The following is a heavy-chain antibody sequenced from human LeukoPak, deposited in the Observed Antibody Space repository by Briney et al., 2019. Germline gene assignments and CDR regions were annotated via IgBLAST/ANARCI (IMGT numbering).Heavy chain of an antibody. J-gene: IGHJ3*02. CDR3: ARDLPYGPGSPDAFDI. D-gene: IGHD3-10*01. Sequence: PGGSLRLSCAASGFTFSSYSMNWVRQAPGKGLEWVSSISSSSSYIYYADSVRGRFTISRDNAKNSLYLQMSSLRAEDTAVYYCARDLPYGPGSPDAFDIWGQGTMVTVSS. V-gene: IGHV3-21*01. CDR1: GFTFSSYS. CDR2: ISSSSSYI.